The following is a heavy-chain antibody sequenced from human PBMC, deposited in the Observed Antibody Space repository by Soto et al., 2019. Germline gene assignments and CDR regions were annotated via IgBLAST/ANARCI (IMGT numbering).Heavy chain of an antibody. V-gene: IGHV3-30*18. Sequence: PGGSLRLSCAASGFTFSSYGMHWVRQAPGKGLEWVAVISYDGSNKYYADSVKGRFTISRDNSKNTLYLQMNSLRAEDTAVYYCAKDLSQVGYDFWSGYYLRSWGGLDYWGQGTLVTVSS. CDR1: GFTFSSYG. D-gene: IGHD3-3*01. CDR2: ISYDGSNK. CDR3: AKDLSQVGYDFWSGYYLRSWGGLDY. J-gene: IGHJ4*02.